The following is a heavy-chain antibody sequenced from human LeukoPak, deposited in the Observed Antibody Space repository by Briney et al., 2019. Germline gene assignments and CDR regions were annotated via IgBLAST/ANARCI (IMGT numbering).Heavy chain of an antibody. J-gene: IGHJ4*02. CDR3: ARDQEGFDY. CDR1: GYTFTSNY. CDR2: IYPRDGST. Sequence: GASVKVSCKASGYTFTSNYIHWVRQAPAQGLEWMGMIYPRDGSTSYAQKFQGRVTVTRDTSTSTVHMELSGLRSEDTAVYYCARDQEGFDYWGQGTLVTVSS. V-gene: IGHV1-46*01.